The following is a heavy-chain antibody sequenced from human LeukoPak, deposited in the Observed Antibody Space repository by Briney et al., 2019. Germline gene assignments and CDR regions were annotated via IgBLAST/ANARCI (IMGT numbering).Heavy chain of an antibody. V-gene: IGHV1-46*01. D-gene: IGHD2-2*01. J-gene: IGHJ5*02. CDR2: INPSGGST. CDR1: GYTFTSYY. Sequence: GASVKVSCKASGYTFTSYYMHWVRQAPGQRVEWMGIINPSGGSTSYAQKSQGRVTMTRDMSTSTVYMELSSLRSEDTAVYYCARGVIVVVPAAELGFDPWGQGTLVTVSS. CDR3: ARGVIVVVPAAELGFDP.